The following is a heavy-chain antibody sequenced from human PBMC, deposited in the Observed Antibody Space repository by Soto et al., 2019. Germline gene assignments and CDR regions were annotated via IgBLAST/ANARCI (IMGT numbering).Heavy chain of an antibody. J-gene: IGHJ4*02. Sequence: SETLSLTCGVSGGSINTDYWWSWVRQAPGKALEWIGEVHHSGTTNYIQSLKTRITIAMDRSKNQVSLSLKSVTAADTAVYYCAREDSGAFFDFWGQGTLVTVSS. CDR1: GGSINTDYW. D-gene: IGHD2-15*01. V-gene: IGHV4-4*02. CDR3: AREDSGAFFDF. CDR2: VHHSGTT.